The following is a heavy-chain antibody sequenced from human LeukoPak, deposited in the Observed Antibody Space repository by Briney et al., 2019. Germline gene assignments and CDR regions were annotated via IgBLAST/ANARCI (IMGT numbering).Heavy chain of an antibody. J-gene: IGHJ3*02. CDR1: GFTFSSYS. D-gene: IGHD6-19*01. V-gene: IGHV3-23*01. CDR3: AKGSSGWPNHAFDI. CDR2: ISGSGGST. Sequence: GGSLRLSCAASGFTFSSYSMNWVRQAPGKGLEWVSAISGSGGSTYYADSVKGRFTISRDNSKNTLYLKMNTLRAEDTAVYYCAKGSSGWPNHAFDISGQGTMVTVSS.